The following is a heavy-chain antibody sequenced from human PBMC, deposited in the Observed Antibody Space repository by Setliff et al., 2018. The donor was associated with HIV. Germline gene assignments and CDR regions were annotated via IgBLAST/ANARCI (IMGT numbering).Heavy chain of an antibody. J-gene: IGHJ4*02. CDR1: GGSISSNSYY. Sequence: SETLSLTCTVSGGSISSNSYYWGWFRQPPGKGLEWIGSIYYSGSTYYTQSLKSRVTISVDTSKNQFSLKLNSVTAADTAVYYCARRGIAAAGSDSWGQGTLVTVSS. D-gene: IGHD6-13*01. V-gene: IGHV4-39*01. CDR3: ARRGIAAAGSDS. CDR2: IYYSGST.